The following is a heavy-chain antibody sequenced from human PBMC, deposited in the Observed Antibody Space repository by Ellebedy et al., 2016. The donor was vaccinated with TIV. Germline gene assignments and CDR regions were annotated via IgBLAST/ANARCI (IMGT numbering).Heavy chain of an antibody. CDR2: TDSDDSHT. CDR1: GFTFSSYW. V-gene: IGHV3-74*01. Sequence: GESLKISXAASGFTFSSYWMHWVRQAPGKGLVWVSRTDSDDSHTNYADSVKGRFTTSRDNAKNTLSLQMNSLRAEDTAVYYCARRHWYFDLWGRGTLVTVSS. CDR3: ARRHWYFDL. J-gene: IGHJ2*01.